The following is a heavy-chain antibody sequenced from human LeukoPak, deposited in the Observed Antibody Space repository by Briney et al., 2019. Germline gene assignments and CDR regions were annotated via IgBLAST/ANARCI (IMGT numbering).Heavy chain of an antibody. CDR3: ARAPEGSGFAFDV. J-gene: IGHJ3*01. CDR2: IYSAGST. Sequence: PGGSLRLSCAASGFTVTNTYMSWVRQAPGKGLEWVSVIYSAGSTYYADSVKGRSTISRDSSKNALYLQMNSLRDEDTAVYYCARAPEGSGFAFDVWGQGTMVTVSS. V-gene: IGHV3-66*01. CDR1: GFTVTNTY. D-gene: IGHD3-22*01.